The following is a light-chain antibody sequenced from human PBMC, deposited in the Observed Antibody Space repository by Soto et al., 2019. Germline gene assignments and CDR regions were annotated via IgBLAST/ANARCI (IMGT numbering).Light chain of an antibody. J-gene: IGKJ1*01. CDR3: QQYHIWPSWT. CDR2: VAS. Sequence: EIVLTHSPATLSVSLGDSATLSCRASQSVSLSLAWYQMRPGQPPRLLIYVASTRATDIPARFSGSGSGTDFTLTIGSLQSEDFAVYFCQQYHIWPSWTFGQGTKVEL. V-gene: IGKV3-15*01. CDR1: QSVSLS.